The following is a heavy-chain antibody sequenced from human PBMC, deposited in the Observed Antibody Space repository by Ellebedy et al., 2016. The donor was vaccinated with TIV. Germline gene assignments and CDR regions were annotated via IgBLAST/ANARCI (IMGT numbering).Heavy chain of an antibody. CDR2: IRQDGGDK. V-gene: IGHV3-7*01. J-gene: IGHJ6*02. D-gene: IGHD2-15*01. CDR3: ARDIGLGMDV. Sequence: GGSLRLSCVASGFTFSNYWMNWVRQAPGKGLEWVANIRQDGGDKNYADSVRGRFTISRDNAKNSLYLQMNSLRVEDTAVYYCARDIGLGMDVWGQGTTVTVSS. CDR1: GFTFSNYW.